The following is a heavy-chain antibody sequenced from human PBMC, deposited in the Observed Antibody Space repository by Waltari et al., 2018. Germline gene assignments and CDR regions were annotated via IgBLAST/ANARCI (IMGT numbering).Heavy chain of an antibody. CDR3: ARVDSSGYYYFDGAFDI. V-gene: IGHV4-59*01. J-gene: IGHJ3*02. Sequence: QVQLQESGPGLVKPSETLSLTCTVSGGSISSYYWSWIRQPPGKGLEWIGYIYYSGSTNYNPSLKSRVTISVDTSKNQFSLKLSSVTAADTAVYYCARVDSSGYYYFDGAFDIWGQGTIVTVSS. D-gene: IGHD3-22*01. CDR2: IYYSGST. CDR1: GGSISSYY.